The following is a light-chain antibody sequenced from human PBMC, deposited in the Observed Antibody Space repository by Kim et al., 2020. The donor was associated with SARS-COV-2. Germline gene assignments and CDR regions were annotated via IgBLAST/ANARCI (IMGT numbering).Light chain of an antibody. J-gene: IGLJ3*02. CDR1: KVGDKY. CDR2: QDS. CDR3: QAWDSSTAV. V-gene: IGLV3-1*01. Sequence: VYPGQTASITCSGDKVGDKYACWYQQKPGQSPGLVIYQDSKRPSGIPERFSGSNSGNTATLNISGTQAMDEADYYCQAWDSSTAVFGGGTQLTVL.